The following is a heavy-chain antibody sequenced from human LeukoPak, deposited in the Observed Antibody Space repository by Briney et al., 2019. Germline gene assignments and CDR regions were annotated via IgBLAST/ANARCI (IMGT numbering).Heavy chain of an antibody. V-gene: IGHV4-59*01. CDR1: GGSISSYY. J-gene: IGHJ4*02. D-gene: IGHD1-26*01. CDR3: ARDDDSGSSY. CDR2: IYYSGST. Sequence: SETLSLTCTVSGGSISSYYWSWIRQPPGKGLEWIGYIYYSGSTNYNPSLKSRVTISVDTSKNQFSLKLSPVTAADTAVYYCARDDDSGSSYWGQGTLVTVSS.